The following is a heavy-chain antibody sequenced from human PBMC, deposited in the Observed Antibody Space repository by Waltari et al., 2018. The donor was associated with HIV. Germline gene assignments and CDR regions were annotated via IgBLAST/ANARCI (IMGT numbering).Heavy chain of an antibody. CDR1: GFTFSSYA. V-gene: IGHV3-23*01. D-gene: IGHD2-21*01. CDR2: ISGSGSTT. CDR3: AKGAFDMVVVSALDS. Sequence: EVQLLESGGGLVQPGGSLRLSCAASGFTFSSYAMSWVRQAPGKGLQGVSIISGSGSTTYSAGAVKGRVTISRDNSENTLYLQINSLRAEDTAVYYCAKGAFDMVVVSALDSWGHGTLVTVSS. J-gene: IGHJ5*01.